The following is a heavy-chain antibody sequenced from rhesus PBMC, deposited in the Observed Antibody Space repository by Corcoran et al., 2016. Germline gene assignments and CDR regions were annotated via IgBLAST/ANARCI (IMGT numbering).Heavy chain of an antibody. V-gene: IGHV4-106*01. D-gene: IGHD2-39*02. J-gene: IGHJ4*01. Sequence: QVQLQESGPGLVKPSETLSLTCAVSGGSISDDYYWSWIRQPPGKGLYWIGYIYGSGGGTNSNPSLKDRVTISIDTSKDQFSLKLSSVTAADTAVYYFARDLGGFDYWGQGVLVTVSS. CDR3: ARDLGGFDY. CDR1: GGSISDDYY. CDR2: IYGSGGGT.